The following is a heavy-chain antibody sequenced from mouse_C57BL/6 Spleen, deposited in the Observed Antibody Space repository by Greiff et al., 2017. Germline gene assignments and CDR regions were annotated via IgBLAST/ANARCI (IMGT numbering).Heavy chain of an antibody. CDR3: TTYDYGSSYDAMDY. V-gene: IGHV14-4*01. J-gene: IGHJ4*01. CDR2: IDPENGDT. CDR1: GFNIKDDY. Sequence: VQLQQSGAELVRPGASVKLSCTASGFNIKDDYMHWVKQRPEQGLEWIGWIDPENGDTEYASKFQGKATITEDTSSNTAYLQLSSLTSEDTAVYYCTTYDYGSSYDAMDYWGQGTSVTVSS. D-gene: IGHD1-1*01.